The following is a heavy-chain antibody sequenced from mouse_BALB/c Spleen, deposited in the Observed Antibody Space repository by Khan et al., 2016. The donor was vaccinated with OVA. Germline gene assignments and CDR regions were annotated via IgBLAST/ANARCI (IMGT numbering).Heavy chain of an antibody. CDR1: GYSITSDYA. CDR2: ISYSGNT. V-gene: IGHV3-2*02. D-gene: IGHD1-1*01. J-gene: IGHJ2*02. CDR3: ARIYGGDFDY. Sequence: QLEESGPGLVKPSQSLSLTCTVTGYSITSDYAWNWIRQFPGNKLEWMGFISYSGNTKYNPSLKSRISITRDTSRNQFFLQFNSVTIEDTATYYCARIYGGDFDYWGQGTSLTGSS.